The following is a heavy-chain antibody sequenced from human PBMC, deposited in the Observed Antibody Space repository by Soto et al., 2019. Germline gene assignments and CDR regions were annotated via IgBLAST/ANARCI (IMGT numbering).Heavy chain of an antibody. CDR3: ARSVFP. CDR2: IYYSGST. V-gene: IGHV4-31*03. CDR1: GGSISSGGYD. Sequence: QVQLQESGPGLVKPSQTLSLTCTVSGGSISSGGYDWSWIRQHQGKGLEWIGYIYYSGSTYYNPSRKSRGTISVDTSKNQFSLKLRSVTAADTAVYYCARSVFPWGQGTLVTVSS. J-gene: IGHJ5*02.